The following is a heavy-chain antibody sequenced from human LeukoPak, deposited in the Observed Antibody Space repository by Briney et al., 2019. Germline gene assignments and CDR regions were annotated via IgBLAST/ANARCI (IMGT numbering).Heavy chain of an antibody. CDR1: GFTFSSYA. CDR2: ISGSGGST. CDR3: AKNSSYDFWSGYHFDY. J-gene: IGHJ4*02. Sequence: GGSLRLSXAASGFTFSSYAMSCVCQAPGKGLEWVSAISGSGGSTYYADSVMGRFTISRDNSKNTLYLQMNSLRAEDTAVYYCAKNSSYDFWSGYHFDYWGQGTLVTVSS. V-gene: IGHV3-23*01. D-gene: IGHD3-3*01.